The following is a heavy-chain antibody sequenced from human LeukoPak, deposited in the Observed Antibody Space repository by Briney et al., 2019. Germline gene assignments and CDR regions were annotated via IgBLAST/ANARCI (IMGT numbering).Heavy chain of an antibody. CDR3: ARGLDH. CDR1: GFTFSSYA. J-gene: IGHJ5*02. Sequence: GGSLRLSCAASGFTFSSYAMHWVRQAPGKGLEWVAVISYDGSNKYYADSVKGRFTISRDNSKNTLYLQMNSLRAEDTAVYYCARGLDHWGQGTLVTVSS. V-gene: IGHV3-30*14. CDR2: ISYDGSNK.